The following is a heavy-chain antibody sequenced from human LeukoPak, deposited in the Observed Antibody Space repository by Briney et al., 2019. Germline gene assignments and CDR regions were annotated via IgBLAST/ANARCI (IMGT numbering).Heavy chain of an antibody. CDR2: IIPILGIA. D-gene: IGHD4-17*01. CDR1: GGTFSSYA. CDR3: ASSPLTVTSTFDY. J-gene: IGHJ4*02. V-gene: IGHV1-69*04. Sequence: EASVKVSCKASGGTFSSYAISWVRQAPGQGLEWMGRIIPILGIANYAQKFQGRVTITADKSTSTAYMELSSLRSEDTAVYYCASSPLTVTSTFDYWGQGTLVTVSS.